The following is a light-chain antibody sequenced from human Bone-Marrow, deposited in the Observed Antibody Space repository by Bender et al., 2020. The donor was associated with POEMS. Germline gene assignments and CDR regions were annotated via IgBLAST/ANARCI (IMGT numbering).Light chain of an antibody. V-gene: IGLV3-21*03. CDR1: NVGSKT. J-gene: IGLJ1*01. CDR2: NDI. Sequence: SYVLTQPPSVSVAPGKTARITCGGDNVGSKTVHWYQQKSGQAPILVVYNDIDRRSGIPERFSGSNSGNTATLTISPVEAGDEADYYCQVWDSISDQIVFGTGTTVTVL. CDR3: QVWDSISDQIV.